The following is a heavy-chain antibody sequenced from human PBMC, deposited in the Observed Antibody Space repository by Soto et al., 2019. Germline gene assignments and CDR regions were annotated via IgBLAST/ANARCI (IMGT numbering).Heavy chain of an antibody. Sequence: PGESLKLSCKGSGYSFTSNWIGWVRQMPGKGLEWMGIIHPGDSSTRYSPSFQGQVTISADKSISTAYLQWSSLKASDTAMYYCAKWPVGASRNWFGPWGQGTLVTVSS. J-gene: IGHJ5*02. CDR2: IHPGDSST. V-gene: IGHV5-51*01. D-gene: IGHD1-26*01. CDR3: AKWPVGASRNWFGP. CDR1: GYSFTSNW.